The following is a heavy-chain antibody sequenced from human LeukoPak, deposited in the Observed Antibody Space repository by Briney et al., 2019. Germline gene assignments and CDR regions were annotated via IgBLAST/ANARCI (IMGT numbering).Heavy chain of an antibody. Sequence: SETLSLTCTASGGSVSSGNCFWAWIRQPPGKGLEWIGYMYYSGSNKYNPSLKSRVTISVDTSKNQFSLKLSSVTAADTAVYFCARGFDYGDVRGMDVWGQGTPVTVSS. V-gene: IGHV4-61*01. D-gene: IGHD4-17*01. CDR3: ARGFDYGDVRGMDV. J-gene: IGHJ6*02. CDR1: GGSVSSGNCF. CDR2: MYYSGSN.